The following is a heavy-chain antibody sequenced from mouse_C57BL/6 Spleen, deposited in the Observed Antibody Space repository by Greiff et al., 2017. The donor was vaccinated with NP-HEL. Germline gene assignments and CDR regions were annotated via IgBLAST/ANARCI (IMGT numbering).Heavy chain of an antibody. CDR2: IHPNSGST. CDR1: GYTFTSYW. Sequence: VQLQQPGAELVKPGASVKLSCKASGYTFTSYWMHWVKQRPGQGLEWIGMIHPNSGSTNYNEKFKSKATLTVDKSSSTAYMQLSSLTSEDSAVYYCARGLGQRYYFDYWGQGTTLTVSS. D-gene: IGHD3-3*01. CDR3: ARGLGQRYYFDY. J-gene: IGHJ2*01. V-gene: IGHV1-64*01.